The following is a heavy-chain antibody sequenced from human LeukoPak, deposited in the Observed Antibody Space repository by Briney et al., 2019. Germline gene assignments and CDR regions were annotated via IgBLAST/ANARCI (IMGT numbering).Heavy chain of an antibody. V-gene: IGHV5-51*01. Sequence: GESLKISCKGSGYSFTSYWIGWVRQMPGKGLEWMGIIYPGDSDTRYSPSFQGQVTIPADKSISTAYLQWSSLKASDTAMYYCASRDSAAGTDYYFDYWGQGTLVTVSS. CDR1: GYSFTSYW. CDR2: IYPGDSDT. D-gene: IGHD6-13*01. J-gene: IGHJ4*02. CDR3: ASRDSAAGTDYYFDY.